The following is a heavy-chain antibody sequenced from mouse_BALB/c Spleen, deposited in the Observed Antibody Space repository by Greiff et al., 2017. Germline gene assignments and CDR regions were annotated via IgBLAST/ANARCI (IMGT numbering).Heavy chain of an antibody. V-gene: IGHV1-4*02. CDR1: GYTFTSYT. J-gene: IGHJ3*01. CDR3: AGVPSTISWCAY. CDR2: INPSSGYT. D-gene: IGHD2-1*01. Sequence: VQLQQSVAELARPGASVKMSCKASGYTFTSYTMHWVKQRPAQGLEWIGYINPSSGYTEYNQKFKDKTTLTADKSSSTAYMQLSSLTSEDSAVYYCAGVPSTISWCAYWGQGTLVTVSA.